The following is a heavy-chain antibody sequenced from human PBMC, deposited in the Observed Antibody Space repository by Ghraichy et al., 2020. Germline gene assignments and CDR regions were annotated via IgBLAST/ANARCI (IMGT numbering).Heavy chain of an antibody. CDR3: ARNLYGITASYYYYGMDV. D-gene: IGHD1-20*01. CDR2: ISSSSSSI. J-gene: IGHJ6*02. V-gene: IGHV3-21*01. Sequence: GGSLRLSCAASGFTFSSYSVTWVRQAPGKGLEWVLSISSSSSSIYYADSLKGRFTISRDNAKNSLYLQMNSLRAEDTAVYYCARNLYGITASYYYYGMDVWGQGTTVTVSS. CDR1: GFTFSSYS.